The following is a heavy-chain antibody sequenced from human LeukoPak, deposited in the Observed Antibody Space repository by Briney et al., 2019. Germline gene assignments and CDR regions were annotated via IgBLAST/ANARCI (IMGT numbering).Heavy chain of an antibody. D-gene: IGHD1-1*01. J-gene: IGHJ4*02. CDR3: ARDWGTSALDY. CDR2: ISIYDGNT. Sequence: ASVKVSCKASSYTFTSYGISWVRQAPGQGLEWLGWISIYDGNTNYAQKVQGRVTMTTDTSTSTAYMELRSLRSDDTAVYYCARDWGTSALDYWGQGTLVTVSS. CDR1: SYTFTSYG. V-gene: IGHV1-18*01.